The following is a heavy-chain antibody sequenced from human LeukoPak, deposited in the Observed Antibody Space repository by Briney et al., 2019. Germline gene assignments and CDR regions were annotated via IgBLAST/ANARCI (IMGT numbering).Heavy chain of an antibody. J-gene: IGHJ4*02. CDR1: RFTFSNYS. D-gene: IGHD2-2*02. CDR3: TKARSASSSSCYNY. V-gene: IGHV3-23*01. Sequence: RSGGSLRLSCAASRFTFSNYSMSWGRQAPGNGLEWVSSISGSDTSTYYADSVKGRFTISRDNSKNPLELQMNSLRAEDTAVYYCTKARSASSSSCYNYWGQGVLVTVSS. CDR2: ISGSDTST.